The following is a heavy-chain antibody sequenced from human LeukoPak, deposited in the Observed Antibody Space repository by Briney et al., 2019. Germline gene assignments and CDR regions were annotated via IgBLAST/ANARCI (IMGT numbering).Heavy chain of an antibody. J-gene: IGHJ6*02. V-gene: IGHV3-21*01. CDR2: ISSSSSYI. Sequence: GGSLRLSCAASGFTFSSYSMNWVRQAPGKGLEWVSSISSSSSYIYYADSVKGRFTISRDNAKNSLYLQMNSLRAEDTAVYYCARDSLRYFDWPLPDYYYGMDVWGQGTTVTVSS. CDR1: GFTFSSYS. CDR3: ARDSLRYFDWPLPDYYYGMDV. D-gene: IGHD3-9*01.